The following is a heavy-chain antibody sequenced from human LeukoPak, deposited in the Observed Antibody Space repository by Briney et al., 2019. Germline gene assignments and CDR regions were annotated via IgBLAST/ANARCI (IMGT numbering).Heavy chain of an antibody. Sequence: SETLSLTCTVSGASISRYDWSWIRQPAGKALEWIGRVYTSGETNYNPSLKSRVTMSVDTSKNQFSLKLSSVTAADTAVYYCARGLGVITPENWFDPWGQGTLVTVSP. CDR1: GASISRYD. D-gene: IGHD3-10*01. J-gene: IGHJ5*02. CDR3: ARGLGVITPENWFDP. CDR2: VYTSGET. V-gene: IGHV4-4*07.